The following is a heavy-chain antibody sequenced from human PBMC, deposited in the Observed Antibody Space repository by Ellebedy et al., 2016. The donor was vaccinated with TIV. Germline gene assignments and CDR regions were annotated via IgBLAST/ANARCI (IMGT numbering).Heavy chain of an antibody. J-gene: IGHJ4*02. D-gene: IGHD3-10*01. CDR3: ARAAEYYYGSGSCNDF. CDR1: GFTFSNYG. Sequence: GGSLRLXXAASGFTFSNYGVNWVRQAPGKGLQWVSSISSTSSYMNYADSVKGRFTISRDNAKNSLYLEMNSLRDDDTAVYYCARAAEYYYGSGSCNDFWGQGTLVTVSS. CDR2: ISSTSSYM. V-gene: IGHV3-21*01.